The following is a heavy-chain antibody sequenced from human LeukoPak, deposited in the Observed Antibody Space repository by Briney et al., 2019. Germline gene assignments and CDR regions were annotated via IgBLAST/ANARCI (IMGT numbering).Heavy chain of an antibody. CDR3: GREVGGYARRIDH. J-gene: IGHJ4*02. CDR2: IYHSRTT. V-gene: IGHV4-38-2*02. CDR1: GYSISSGYY. D-gene: IGHD5-12*01. Sequence: PSETLSLTCAVSGYSISSGYYWGWVRQPPGKGLEYLGTIYHSRTTYYNPSLKSRVTISVDTSNNQVSLTVTSVTAADTAVYYCGREVGGYARRIDHWGPGTLVSVSS.